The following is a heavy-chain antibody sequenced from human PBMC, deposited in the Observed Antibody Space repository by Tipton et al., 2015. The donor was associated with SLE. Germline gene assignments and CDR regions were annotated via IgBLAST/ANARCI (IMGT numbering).Heavy chain of an antibody. D-gene: IGHD4-17*01. CDR1: GGSVSSGNYY. V-gene: IGHV4-61*09. CDR2: IYTSGST. J-gene: IGHJ4*02. CDR3: ARDLIPTR. Sequence: TLSLTCTVSGGSVSSGNYYWSWIRQPAGKGLEWIGHIYTSGSTNYNPSLKSRVTMSVDTSKNQFSLKLSSVTAADTAVYYCARDLIPTRWGQGTLVTVSS.